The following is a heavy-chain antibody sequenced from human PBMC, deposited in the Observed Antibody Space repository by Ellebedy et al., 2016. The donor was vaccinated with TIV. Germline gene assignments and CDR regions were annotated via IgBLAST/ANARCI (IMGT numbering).Heavy chain of an antibody. D-gene: IGHD2-2*01. CDR3: ARGGIVVVPARGYGMDV. CDR2: INPNSGGT. CDR1: GYTFTGYY. J-gene: IGHJ6*02. Sequence: ASVKVSXKASGYTFTGYYMHWVRQAPGQGLEWMGWINPNSGGTNYAQKFQGWVTMTRDTSISTAYMELSRLRSDDTAVYYCARGGIVVVPARGYGMDVWGQGTTVTVSS. V-gene: IGHV1-2*04.